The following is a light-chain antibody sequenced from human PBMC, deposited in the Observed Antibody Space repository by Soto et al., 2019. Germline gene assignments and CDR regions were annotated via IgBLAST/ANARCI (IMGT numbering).Light chain of an antibody. CDR1: QSISSSY. V-gene: IGKV3-20*01. Sequence: EIVLTQSPGTLSLSPGEGAALSCRTSQSISSSYLAWYQQKPGQAPRLLIYAASSRATGIPDRFSGSGSGTDFTLTISRLEPEDFAVYYCQQCGGSPLFSFGPGTRVDI. J-gene: IGKJ3*01. CDR2: AAS. CDR3: QQCGGSPLFS.